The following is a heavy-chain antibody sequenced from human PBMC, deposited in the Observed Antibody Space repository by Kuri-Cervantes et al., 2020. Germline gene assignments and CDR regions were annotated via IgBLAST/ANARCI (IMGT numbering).Heavy chain of an antibody. J-gene: IGHJ4*02. CDR2: IRSKANTHAT. CDR3: TRIYDTVFDH. CDR1: GFTVSSNY. D-gene: IGHD5/OR15-5a*01. V-gene: IGHV3-73*01. Sequence: LSLTCAASGFTVSSNYMSWVRQAPGKGLEWVGRIRSKANTHATAYAASVKGRFTVSRDNSKNTAYLQMNSLRTEDTAVYYCTRIYDTVFDHWGQGTLVTVSS.